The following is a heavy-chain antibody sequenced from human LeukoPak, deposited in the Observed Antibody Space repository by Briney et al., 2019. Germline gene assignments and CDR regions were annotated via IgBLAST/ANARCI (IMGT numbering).Heavy chain of an antibody. CDR2: ISYDGSNK. V-gene: IGHV3-30-3*01. Sequence: PGGSLRLSCAASGFTFSSYAMHWVRQAPGKGLEWVAVISYDGSNKYYADSVKGRFTISRDNSKNTLYLQMNSLRAEDTAVYYCAKDRFGYCSSTSCHSIDYWGQGTLVTVSS. CDR3: AKDRFGYCSSTSCHSIDY. CDR1: GFTFSSYA. J-gene: IGHJ4*02. D-gene: IGHD2-2*03.